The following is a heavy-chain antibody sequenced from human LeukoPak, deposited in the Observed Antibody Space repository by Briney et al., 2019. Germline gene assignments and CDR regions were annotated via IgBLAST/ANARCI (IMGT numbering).Heavy chain of an antibody. CDR1: GFSLNTGGVG. CDR3: AHVPDPDYYDSRGSYYFYGMDV. CDR2: IYWNDDK. Sequence: CGPTPLQPTQTLPLTCTLSGFSLNTGGVGVGWIRQPPGKALEWLPLIYWNDDKRYRPSLKTRLTITKETSKNRVVLTMTNMDPVDTATYYSAHVPDPDYYDSRGSYYFYGMDVWGEGTTVTASS. J-gene: IGHJ6*04. V-gene: IGHV2-5*01. D-gene: IGHD3-22*01.